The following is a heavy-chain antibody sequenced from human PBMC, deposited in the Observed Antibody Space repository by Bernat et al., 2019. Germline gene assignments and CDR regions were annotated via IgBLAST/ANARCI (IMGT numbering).Heavy chain of an antibody. Sequence: QVQLVESGGGVVQPGRSLRLSCAASGFTFSSYGMHWVRQAPGKGLEWVAVISYDGSNKYYADSVKGRFTISRDNSKNTLYLQMNSLRAEDTAVYYCAKEEGAGPDYGDDQKVGNFDPYFDYWGQGTLVTVSS. CDR2: ISYDGSNK. V-gene: IGHV3-30*18. J-gene: IGHJ4*02. CDR1: GFTFSSYG. D-gene: IGHD4-17*01. CDR3: AKEEGAGPDYGDDQKVGNFDPYFDY.